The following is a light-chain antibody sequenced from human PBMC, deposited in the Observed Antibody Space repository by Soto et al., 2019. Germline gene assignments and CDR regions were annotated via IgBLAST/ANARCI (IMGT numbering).Light chain of an antibody. V-gene: IGKV1-5*03. CDR1: QTISSW. CDR2: KAS. CDR3: QHYNSYSEA. J-gene: IGKJ1*01. Sequence: DIQMTRSPSTLSGSVGDRVTITCRASQTISSWLAWYQQKPGKVPKLLIYKASTLKSGVPSRFSGSGYGTEFTLTISSLQPDDFATYYCQHYNSYSEAFGHGTKVDIK.